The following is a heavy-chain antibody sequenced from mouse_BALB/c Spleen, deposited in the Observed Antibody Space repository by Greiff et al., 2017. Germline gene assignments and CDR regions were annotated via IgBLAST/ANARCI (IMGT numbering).Heavy chain of an antibody. CDR1: GFTFTDYY. CDR3: ARAPRKPYAMDY. J-gene: IGHJ4*01. Sequence: EVMLVESGGGLVQPGGSLRLSCATSGFTFTDYYMSWVRQPPGKALEWLGFIRNKANGYTTEYSASVKGRFTISRYNSQSILYLQMNTLRAEDSATYYCARAPRKPYAMDYWGQGTSVTVSA. CDR2: IRNKANGYTT. V-gene: IGHV7-3*02.